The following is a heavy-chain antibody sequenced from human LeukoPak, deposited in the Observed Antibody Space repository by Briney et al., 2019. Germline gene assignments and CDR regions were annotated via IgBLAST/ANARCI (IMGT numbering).Heavy chain of an antibody. CDR3: ARGVSLFNWNDDQTQGNYYYYEMDV. Sequence: SVKVSCKASGGTFSSYAISWVRQAPGQGLEWMGGIIPIFGTANYAQKFQGRVTITADESTASAYLELSRLRSEDTAVYYCARGVSLFNWNDDQTQGNYYYYEMDVWGQGTTVTVSS. D-gene: IGHD1-1*01. CDR2: IIPIFGTA. J-gene: IGHJ6*02. V-gene: IGHV1-69*13. CDR1: GGTFSSYA.